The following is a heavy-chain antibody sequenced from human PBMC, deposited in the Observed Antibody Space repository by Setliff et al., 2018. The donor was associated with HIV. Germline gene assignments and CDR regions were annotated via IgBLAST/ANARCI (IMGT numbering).Heavy chain of an antibody. CDR3: TRGMRPMVKRVPFDYSNYGYYYGMDV. D-gene: IGHD4-4*01. J-gene: IGHJ6*02. V-gene: IGHV3-15*01. Sequence: GSLRLSCAASGFTFSNAWMSWVRQAPGKGLEWVGRIKSKTDGGTTDYAAPVKGRFTISRDDSKGIAYLQMNSLKSADAAVYYCTRGMRPMVKRVPFDYSNYGYYYGMDVWGQGTTVTVSS. CDR1: GFTFSNAW. CDR2: IKSKTDGGTT.